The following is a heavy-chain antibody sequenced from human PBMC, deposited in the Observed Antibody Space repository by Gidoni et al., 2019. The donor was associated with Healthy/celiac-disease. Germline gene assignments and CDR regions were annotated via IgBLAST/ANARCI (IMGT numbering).Heavy chain of an antibody. CDR1: GGTFSSYA. CDR3: ARTTMPVVSGPFDY. J-gene: IGHJ4*02. V-gene: IGHV1-69*01. D-gene: IGHD2-2*01. Sequence: QVQLVQSGAEVKKPGPSVKVSCKASGGTFSSYAISWGRQAPGHGLEWMGGIIPIFGTANYAQKFQGRVTITADESTSTAYMELSSLRSEDTAVYYCARTTMPVVSGPFDYWGQGTLVTVSS. CDR2: IIPIFGTA.